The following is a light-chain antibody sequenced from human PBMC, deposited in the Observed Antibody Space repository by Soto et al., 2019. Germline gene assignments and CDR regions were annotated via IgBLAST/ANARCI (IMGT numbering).Light chain of an antibody. CDR2: RNN. V-gene: IGLV1-47*01. J-gene: IGLJ1*01. CDR3: AVWDDSLSGRV. Sequence: QSVLTQPPSVSGTPGQRVTISCSGSSSNIGSNYVYWYQQFPGSAPKLLIDRNNQRPSGVPDRFSGSRSGTSASLAISGLRSEDEADYYCAVWDDSLSGRVFGTGIKVTVL. CDR1: SSNIGSNY.